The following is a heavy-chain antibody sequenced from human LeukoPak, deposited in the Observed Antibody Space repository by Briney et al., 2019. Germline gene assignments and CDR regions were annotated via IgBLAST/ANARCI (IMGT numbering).Heavy chain of an antibody. V-gene: IGHV3-7*01. D-gene: IGHD3-22*01. J-gene: IGHJ4*02. CDR2: IKQDGSDK. Sequence: PGGSLRLSCAASGFTFSTYWMTWVRQAPGKGLEWVANIKQDGSDKYYVDSVKGRFTISRDNAKNSLYLQMNSLRAEDTAVYYCARPPYYYDSSGYQGDYWGQGTLVTVSS. CDR3: ARPPYYYDSSGYQGDY. CDR1: GFTFSTYW.